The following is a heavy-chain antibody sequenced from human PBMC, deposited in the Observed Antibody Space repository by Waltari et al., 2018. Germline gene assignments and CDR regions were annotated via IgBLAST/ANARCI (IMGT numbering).Heavy chain of an antibody. CDR3: ATDTYYYDSSGYLY. Sequence: EVQLVQSGAEVKKPGATVKISCKASGYTFTDYYMHRVQQAPGKGLEWMGRVDPEDGETIYAEKFQGRVTITADTSTDTAYMELSSLRSEDTAVYYCATDTYYYDSSGYLYWGQGTLVTVSS. J-gene: IGHJ4*02. CDR1: GYTFTDYY. V-gene: IGHV1-69-2*01. CDR2: VDPEDGET. D-gene: IGHD3-22*01.